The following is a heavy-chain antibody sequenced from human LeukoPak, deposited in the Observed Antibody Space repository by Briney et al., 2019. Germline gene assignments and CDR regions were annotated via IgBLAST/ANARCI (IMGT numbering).Heavy chain of an antibody. V-gene: IGHV4-30-2*01. CDR1: GGSLSSGGYY. Sequence: PSQTLSLTCTVSGGSLSSGGYYWSWIRQPPGKGLEWIGYIYHSGSIYYNPSLKSRVTISVDRSKNQFSLKLSSVTAADTAVYYCARGIAARQEAGQAYYYYYYMDVWGKGTTVTVSS. CDR3: ARGIAARQEAGQAYYYYYYMDV. CDR2: IYHSGSI. J-gene: IGHJ6*03. D-gene: IGHD6-6*01.